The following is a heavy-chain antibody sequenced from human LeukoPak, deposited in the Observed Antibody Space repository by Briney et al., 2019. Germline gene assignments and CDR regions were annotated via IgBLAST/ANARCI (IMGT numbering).Heavy chain of an antibody. CDR3: ARTQRVVVAATNWFDP. Sequence: GGSLRLSCAASGFTVSNNYMSWVRQTPGKGLEWVSVIYVGGSAYYADSVKGRFTISGDSSKNTLYLQMNSLRAEDTAVYYCARTQRVVVAATNWFDPWGQGTLVTVSS. J-gene: IGHJ5*02. CDR1: GFTVSNNY. V-gene: IGHV3-53*01. D-gene: IGHD2-15*01. CDR2: IYVGGSA.